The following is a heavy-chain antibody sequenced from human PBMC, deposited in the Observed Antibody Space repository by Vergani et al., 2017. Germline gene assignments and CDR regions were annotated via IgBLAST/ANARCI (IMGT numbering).Heavy chain of an antibody. D-gene: IGHD2-21*01. CDR3: AREGCGGDCPLDY. Sequence: VQLVESGGGLVQPGGSLRLSCAASGFTFSSYGMHWVRQAPGKGLEWVAVISYDGSNKYYADSVKGRFTISRDNSKNTLYLQMNSLRAEDTAVYYCAREGCGGDCPLDYWGQGTLVTVSS. J-gene: IGHJ4*02. CDR1: GFTFSSYG. V-gene: IGHV3-30*03. CDR2: ISYDGSNK.